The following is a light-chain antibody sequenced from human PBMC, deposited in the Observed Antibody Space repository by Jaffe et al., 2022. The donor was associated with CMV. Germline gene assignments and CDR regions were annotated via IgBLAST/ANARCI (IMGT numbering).Light chain of an antibody. V-gene: IGKV1-39*01. CDR3: QQEYRSPWT. J-gene: IGKJ1*01. CDR2: AAS. Sequence: DIQMTQSPSSLSASVGDRVTITCRASQSISSYLNWYQQKPGKAPKLLIYAASSLQSGVPSRFSGSGSGTDFTLTISSLQPEDFAAYYCQQEYRSPWTFGQGTKVEIK. CDR1: QSISSY.